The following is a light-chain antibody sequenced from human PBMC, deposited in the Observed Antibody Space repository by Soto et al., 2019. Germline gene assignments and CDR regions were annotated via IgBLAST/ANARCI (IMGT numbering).Light chain of an antibody. CDR1: QSVSSNY. J-gene: IGKJ1*01. CDR2: GSS. V-gene: IGKV3-20*01. CDR3: QQYGSSRT. Sequence: EIVLTQSPVTLSMSPGERATLSCRADQSVSSNYLAWFQQKPGQAPRLLIYGSSSRATGIPDRFSGSGSGTDFTLTISRLEPEDFAVYYCQQYGSSRTFGQGTKVDIK.